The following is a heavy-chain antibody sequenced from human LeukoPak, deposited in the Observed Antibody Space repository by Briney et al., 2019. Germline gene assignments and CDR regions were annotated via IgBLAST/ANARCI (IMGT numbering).Heavy chain of an antibody. J-gene: IGHJ5*02. D-gene: IGHD6-19*01. CDR2: INPNSGGT. CDR3: ARGYSSGWYRNWFDP. V-gene: IGHV1-2*02. CDR1: GYTSTGYY. Sequence: ASVKVSCKASGYTSTGYYMHWVRQAPGQGLEWMGWINPNSGGTNYAQKFQGRVTMTRDTSISTAYMELSRLRSDDTAVYYCARGYSSGWYRNWFDPWGQGTLVTVSS.